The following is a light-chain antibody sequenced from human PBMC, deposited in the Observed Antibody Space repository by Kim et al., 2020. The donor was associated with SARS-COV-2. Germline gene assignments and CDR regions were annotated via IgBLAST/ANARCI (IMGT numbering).Light chain of an antibody. V-gene: IGKV1-12*02. Sequence: SASVGDRVTITCRASQDISSWLAWYQQRPGKAPKLLIYVAYTLQSGVPSRFSGSGSGTYFTLSISSLQPEDVATYYCQQANSFPYSFGGGTKLEI. CDR1: QDISSW. CDR3: QQANSFPYS. CDR2: VAY. J-gene: IGKJ4*01.